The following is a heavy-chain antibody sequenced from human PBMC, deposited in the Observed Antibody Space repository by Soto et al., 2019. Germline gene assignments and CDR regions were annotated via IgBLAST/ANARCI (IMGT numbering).Heavy chain of an antibody. D-gene: IGHD6-13*01. V-gene: IGHV3-23*01. CDR1: GFTFSSYA. CDR2: ISGSGGST. CDR3: AKSGIHSSSWYLYYGMDV. Sequence: PGGSLRLSCAASGFTFSSYAMSWVRQAPGKGLEWVSAISGSGGSTYYADSVKGRFTISRDNSKNTLYLQMNSLRAEDTAVYYCAKSGIHSSSWYLYYGMDVWGQGTTVTVAS. J-gene: IGHJ6*02.